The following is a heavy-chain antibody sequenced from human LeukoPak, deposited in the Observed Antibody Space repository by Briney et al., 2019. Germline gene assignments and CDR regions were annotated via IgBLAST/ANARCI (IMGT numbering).Heavy chain of an antibody. Sequence: PGGSLRLSCAASGFTFRTYWMHWVRQVPRKGLVWVSRIDSDGSSTSYADFVKGRFTISRDNARNTFYLQMNSLRVEDTAVYYCARDNIRSLDYWGQGTLVTVSS. J-gene: IGHJ4*02. D-gene: IGHD1-14*01. CDR2: IDSDGSST. V-gene: IGHV3-74*01. CDR1: GFTFRTYW. CDR3: ARDNIRSLDY.